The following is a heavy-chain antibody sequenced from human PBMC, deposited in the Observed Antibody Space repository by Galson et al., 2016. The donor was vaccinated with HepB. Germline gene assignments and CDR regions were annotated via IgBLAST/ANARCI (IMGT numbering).Heavy chain of an antibody. CDR2: ITSRSNYR. D-gene: IGHD2-15*01. CDR3: ARDPGRYCSGGFCYSNPDYNGMDV. J-gene: IGHJ6*02. V-gene: IGHV3-21*01. Sequence: LRLSCAASRFTFSSYSMNWVRQAPGKGLEWISSITSRSNYRYYADSVKGRFTISRDNTKNSLYLQMNSLRAEDTAVYYCARDPGRYCSGGFCYSNPDYNGMDVWGQGTTVIVSS. CDR1: RFTFSSYS.